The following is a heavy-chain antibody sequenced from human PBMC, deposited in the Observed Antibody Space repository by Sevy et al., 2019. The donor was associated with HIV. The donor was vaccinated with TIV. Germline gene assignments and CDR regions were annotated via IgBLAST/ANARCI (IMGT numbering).Heavy chain of an antibody. CDR2: IRSKAYGGTT. Sequence: GGSLRLSCTASGFTFGDYAMSWFRQAPGKGLEWVGFIRSKAYGGTTEYAASVKGRFTISRDDSKSIAYLQMNSLKTEETAMYYCTNSGSYYSHYYYYGMDVWGQGTTVTVSS. D-gene: IGHD1-26*01. CDR3: TNSGSYYSHYYYYGMDV. CDR1: GFTFGDYA. V-gene: IGHV3-49*03. J-gene: IGHJ6*02.